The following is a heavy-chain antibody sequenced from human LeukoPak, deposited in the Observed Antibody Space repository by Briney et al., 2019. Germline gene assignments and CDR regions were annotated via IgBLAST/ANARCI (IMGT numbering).Heavy chain of an antibody. CDR1: GFTFSSYA. CDR2: ISGSGGST. Sequence: GGSLRLSCAASGFTFSSYAMSWVRQAPGKGLEWVSAISGSGGSTYYADSVKGRFTISRGNSKNTLHLQMNGLRAEDTAVYYCANIYGDYGAGYFQHWGQGTLVTVSS. D-gene: IGHD4-17*01. CDR3: ANIYGDYGAGYFQH. J-gene: IGHJ1*01. V-gene: IGHV3-23*01.